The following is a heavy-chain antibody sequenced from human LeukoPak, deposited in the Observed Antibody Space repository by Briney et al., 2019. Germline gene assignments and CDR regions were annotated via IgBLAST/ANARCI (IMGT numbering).Heavy chain of an antibody. CDR1: GGSISSYY. CDR3: ASLTSPVNDGAYNWFDP. Sequence: SETLSLTCTVSGGSISSYYWSWIRQPAGKGLEWIGRIYTSGSTNYNPSLKSRVTMSVDTSKNQFSLKLSSVTAADTAVYYCASLTSPVNDGAYNWFDPWGQGTLVTVSS. J-gene: IGHJ5*02. CDR2: IYTSGST. V-gene: IGHV4-4*07. D-gene: IGHD1-1*01.